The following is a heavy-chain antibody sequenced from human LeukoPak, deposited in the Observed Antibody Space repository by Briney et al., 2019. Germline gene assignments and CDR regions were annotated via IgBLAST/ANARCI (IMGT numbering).Heavy chain of an antibody. D-gene: IGHD3-22*01. CDR2: ISDTGTT. Sequence: SETLSLTCTVSGGSISCYYWNWIRQPPGKGPEWIGCISDTGTTKYNPAFKSRVTISVDTSKNQFSLKLTSVTAADTAVYFCATGYYEPFEKWGQGTLVSVSS. J-gene: IGHJ4*02. V-gene: IGHV4-59*01. CDR1: GGSISCYY. CDR3: ATGYYEPFEK.